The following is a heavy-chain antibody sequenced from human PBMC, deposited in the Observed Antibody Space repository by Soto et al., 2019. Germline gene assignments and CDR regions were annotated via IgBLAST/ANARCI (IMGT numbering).Heavy chain of an antibody. D-gene: IGHD4-17*01. Sequence: QVQLVESGGGVVQPGRSLRLSCVASGFSFSSSGMHWVRQAPGKGLEWVALIWYDGSNQYYLDSVKDRFTISRDNSKSTLYLQMNSLRAEDTAVYFCASITVTNAFDIWGQGTMVTVSS. CDR2: IWYDGSNQ. CDR1: GFSFSSSG. CDR3: ASITVTNAFDI. J-gene: IGHJ3*02. V-gene: IGHV3-33*01.